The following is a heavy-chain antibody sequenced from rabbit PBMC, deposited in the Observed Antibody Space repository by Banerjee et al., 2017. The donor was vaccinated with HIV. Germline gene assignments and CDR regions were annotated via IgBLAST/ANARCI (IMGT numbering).Heavy chain of an antibody. D-gene: IGHD4-1*01. CDR3: ARDLAGVIGWNFDL. CDR2: IYAGSSGSA. Sequence: QSLEESGGDLVKPEGSLTLTCKASGFDFSSNAICWVRQARGKGLEWIGTIYAGSSGSAYYASWVNGRFTISKTSSTTVTLQMTSLTAADTATYFCARDLAGVIGWNFDLWGQGTLVTVS. CDR1: GFDFSSNA. V-gene: IGHV1S40*01. J-gene: IGHJ4*01.